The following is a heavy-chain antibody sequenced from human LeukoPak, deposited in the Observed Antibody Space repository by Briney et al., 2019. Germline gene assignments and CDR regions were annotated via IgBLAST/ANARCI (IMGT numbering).Heavy chain of an antibody. J-gene: IGHJ3*02. CDR1: GGTFSSHA. Sequence: GSSVKVSCKASGGTFSSHAISWVRQAPGQGLEWMGGIIPIFGTANYAQKFQGRVTITTDESTSTAYMELSSLRSEDTAVYYCASPLGGSGHSGAFDIWGQRTMVTVSS. D-gene: IGHD3-22*01. V-gene: IGHV1-69*05. CDR3: ASPLGGSGHSGAFDI. CDR2: IIPIFGTA.